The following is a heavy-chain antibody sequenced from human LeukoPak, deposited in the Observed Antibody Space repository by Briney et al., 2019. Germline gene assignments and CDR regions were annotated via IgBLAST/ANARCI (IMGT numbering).Heavy chain of an antibody. CDR1: GGSISSSSYY. Sequence: SETLSLTCTVSGGSISSSSYYWGWIRQPPGKGLEWIGSIYYSGSTYYNPSLKSRVTISVDTSKNQFSLKLSSVTAADAAVYYCARQPLGGEYQLLFDFDYWGQGTLVTVSS. V-gene: IGHV4-39*01. CDR2: IYYSGST. CDR3: ARQPLGGEYQLLFDFDY. D-gene: IGHD2-2*01. J-gene: IGHJ4*02.